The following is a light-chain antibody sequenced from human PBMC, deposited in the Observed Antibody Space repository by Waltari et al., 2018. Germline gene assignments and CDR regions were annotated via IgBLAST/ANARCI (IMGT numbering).Light chain of an antibody. J-gene: IGLJ3*02. Sequence: SFELTQTSSLSVSPGQTVRITCSGDVLANTYARWFQQKPCQAPSLIISKEHELPSGIPERFSGYSSGTTVTLTISGAQVEDEADYYCYSAADNDLGVFGGGTKLTVL. CDR3: YSAADNDLGV. CDR2: KEH. V-gene: IGLV3-27*01. CDR1: VLANTY.